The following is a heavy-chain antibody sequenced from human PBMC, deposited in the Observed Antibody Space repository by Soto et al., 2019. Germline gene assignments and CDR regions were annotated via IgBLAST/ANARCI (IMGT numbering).Heavy chain of an antibody. CDR1: GGSISSYY. CDR2: IYYSGST. Sequence: QVQLQESGPGLVKPSETLSLTCTVSGGSISSYYWSWIRQPPGKGLEWIGYIYYSGSTNYNPSLMSQVTISVDTSKNQFSLNLSSVTAADTAVYYCAREVGEYNWFDPWGQGTLVTVSA. CDR3: AREVGEYNWFDP. J-gene: IGHJ5*02. V-gene: IGHV4-59*01. D-gene: IGHD1-26*01.